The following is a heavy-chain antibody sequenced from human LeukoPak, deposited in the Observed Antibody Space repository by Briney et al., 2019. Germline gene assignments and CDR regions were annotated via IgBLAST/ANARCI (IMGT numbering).Heavy chain of an antibody. D-gene: IGHD3-10*01. CDR1: GYTFTSYG. J-gene: IGHJ5*02. CDR3: ARGVWFGELSSWYNWFDP. V-gene: IGHV1-18*01. Sequence: ASVKVSCKASGYTFTSYGISWVRQAPGQGLEWMGWISAYNGNTNYAQKLQGRVTMTTDTSTSTAYMELRSLRSDDTAVYYCARGVWFGELSSWYNWFDPWGQGTLVTVSS. CDR2: ISAYNGNT.